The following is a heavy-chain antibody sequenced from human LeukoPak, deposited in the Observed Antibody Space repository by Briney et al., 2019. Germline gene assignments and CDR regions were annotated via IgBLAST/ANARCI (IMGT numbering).Heavy chain of an antibody. D-gene: IGHD3-10*01. Sequence: GGSLRLSCAASGFTFDDYGMSWVRQAPGKGLEWVSGINWNGGNTGYSDSVKGRFTISRDNAKNSLYLQMNSLRAEDTAVYYCARVGSGSYYIPNYYYYYMDVWGKGTTVTVSS. J-gene: IGHJ6*03. V-gene: IGHV3-20*04. CDR3: ARVGSGSYYIPNYYYYYMDV. CDR1: GFTFDDYG. CDR2: INWNGGNT.